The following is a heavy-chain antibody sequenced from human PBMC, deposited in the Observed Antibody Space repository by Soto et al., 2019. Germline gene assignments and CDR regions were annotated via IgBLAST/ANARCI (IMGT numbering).Heavy chain of an antibody. J-gene: IGHJ5*02. CDR1: GYMFTSHV. V-gene: IGHV1-18*04. CDR3: ARQGGNTSWFDP. D-gene: IGHD3-16*01. Sequence: QGPLVKSGAEVRKPGASVKVSCKASGYMFTSHVINWVRQAPGHGLEWMGYIDTNNGNTRSAGRGQGRITLTTDTSTITAYMELSSLVSDDTAIYFCARQGGNTSWFDPWGQGTLVNVAS. CDR2: IDTNNGNT.